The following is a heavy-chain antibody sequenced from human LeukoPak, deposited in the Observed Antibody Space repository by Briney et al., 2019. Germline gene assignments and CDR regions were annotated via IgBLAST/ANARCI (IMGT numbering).Heavy chain of an antibody. Sequence: GGSLRLSCAASGFTFSTYWMSWVRQAPGKGLEWVANIKGDGSEKYYVNSMKGRVTISRDNAKNSLYLQMNSLRAEDTAVYYCARDGDPTYYDFWSGYQGRGPFDYWGQGTLVTVSS. J-gene: IGHJ4*02. CDR2: IKGDGSEK. D-gene: IGHD3-3*01. CDR3: ARDGDPTYYDFWSGYQGRGPFDY. V-gene: IGHV3-7*01. CDR1: GFTFSTYW.